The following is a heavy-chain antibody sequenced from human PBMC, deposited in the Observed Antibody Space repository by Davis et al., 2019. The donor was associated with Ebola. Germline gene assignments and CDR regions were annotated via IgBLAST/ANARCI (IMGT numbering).Heavy chain of an antibody. J-gene: IGHJ4*02. CDR1: GDSVSSNRAA. D-gene: IGHD5-24*01. CDR2: TYYRSKWYD. CDR3: ARGWAYDY. V-gene: IGHV6-1*01. Sequence: MPSETLSLTCGISGDSVSSNRAAWNWIRQSPSRGLEWLGRTYYRSKWYDDYAVSVKGRINITPDTSKNQFSLQLNSVTPEDTAVYYCARGWAYDYWGQGTLVTVSS.